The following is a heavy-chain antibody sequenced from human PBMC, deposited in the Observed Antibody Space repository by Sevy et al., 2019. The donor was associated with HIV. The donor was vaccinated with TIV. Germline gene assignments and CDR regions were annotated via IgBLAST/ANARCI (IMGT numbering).Heavy chain of an antibody. V-gene: IGHV3-30*04. CDR1: GFTFSSYA. CDR2: ISYDGSNK. Sequence: GESLKISCAASGFTFSSYAMHWVRQAPGKGLEWVAVISYDGSNKYYADSVKGRFTISRDNSKNTLYLQMNSLRAEDTAVYYCARGSSHGYCSSTSCYGMDVWGQGTTVTVSS. D-gene: IGHD2-2*01. CDR3: ARGSSHGYCSSTSCYGMDV. J-gene: IGHJ6*02.